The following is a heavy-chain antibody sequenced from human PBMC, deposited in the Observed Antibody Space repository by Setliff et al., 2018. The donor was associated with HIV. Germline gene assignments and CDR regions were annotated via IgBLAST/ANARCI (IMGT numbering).Heavy chain of an antibody. Sequence: PSETLSLTCNISNGSISTSTYYWGWIRQPPGKELEWIGSIHFSGNTYYNPSLKSRVSLSVDTSNNQFSLDVTSVTAEDTAVYYCARGPYSSSWYDYWGQGTLVTVSS. CDR2: IHFSGNT. J-gene: IGHJ4*02. CDR3: ARGPYSSSWYDY. V-gene: IGHV4-39*07. CDR1: NGSISTSTYY. D-gene: IGHD6-13*01.